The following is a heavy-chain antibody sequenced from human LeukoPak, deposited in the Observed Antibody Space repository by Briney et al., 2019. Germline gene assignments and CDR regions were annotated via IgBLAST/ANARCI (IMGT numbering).Heavy chain of an antibody. J-gene: IGHJ4*02. V-gene: IGHV3-23*01. D-gene: IGHD3-10*01. CDR3: AKQGDRAYFDY. CDR2: ISGSGGKT. Sequence: GGSLRLSCAASGFAFSNYAMSWVRQAPGKGLEWVSDISGSGGKTQYADSVKGRFTMSRDNSKNTLYLQMSSLRVEDTAIYYCAKQGDRAYFDYWGQGTLVTVSS. CDR1: GFAFSNYA.